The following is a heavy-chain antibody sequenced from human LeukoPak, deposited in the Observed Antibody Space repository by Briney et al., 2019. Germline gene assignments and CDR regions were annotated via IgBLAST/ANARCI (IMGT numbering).Heavy chain of an antibody. D-gene: IGHD5-18*01. CDR2: IYYSGST. CDR1: GVSISSYY. CDR3: ARGSWIQLWLLGDDAFDI. J-gene: IGHJ3*02. Sequence: SETLSLTCTVSGVSISSYYWSWIRQPPGKGLEWLGYIYYSGSTNYNPSLKSRVTISVDTSKNRFSLKLSSVTAADTAVYYCARGSWIQLWLLGDDAFDIWGQGTMVTVSS. V-gene: IGHV4-59*01.